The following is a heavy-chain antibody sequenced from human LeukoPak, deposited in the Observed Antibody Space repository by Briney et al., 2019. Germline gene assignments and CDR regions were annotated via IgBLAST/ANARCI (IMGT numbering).Heavy chain of an antibody. J-gene: IGHJ3*02. CDR3: AKEGAESFPDAFDI. V-gene: IGHV4-59*01. Sequence: SETLSLTCTVSGGSISSYYWSWIRQPPGKGLEWIGYIYYSGSTNFNPSLKSRVTISVDTSKNQFSLKLTSVTAADTAVYYCAKEGAESFPDAFDIWGQGTMITVSS. D-gene: IGHD3-10*01. CDR2: IYYSGST. CDR1: GGSISSYY.